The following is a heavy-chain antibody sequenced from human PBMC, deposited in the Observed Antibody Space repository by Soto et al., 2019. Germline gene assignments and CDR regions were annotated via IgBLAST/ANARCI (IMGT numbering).Heavy chain of an antibody. Sequence: SVKVSCKASGGTFSSYAISWVRQAPGQGLEWMGGIIPIFGTANYAQKFQGRVMITADKSTSTAYMELSSLRSEDTAVYYCARNKIRGAMVLWYFDLWGRGTLVTVSS. CDR2: IIPIFGTA. V-gene: IGHV1-69*06. CDR3: ARNKIRGAMVLWYFDL. J-gene: IGHJ2*01. D-gene: IGHD5-18*01. CDR1: GGTFSSYA.